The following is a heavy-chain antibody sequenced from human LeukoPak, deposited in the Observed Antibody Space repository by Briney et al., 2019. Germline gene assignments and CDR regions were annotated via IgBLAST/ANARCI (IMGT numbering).Heavy chain of an antibody. V-gene: IGHV3-7*01. CDR1: GFAFSDSW. CDR2: IKGDGSAK. CDR3: AKDSCRSTSCRRSYFDY. D-gene: IGHD2-2*01. J-gene: IGHJ4*02. Sequence: GGSLRLSCAASGFAFSDSWMTWIRQAPGKGLEWVAFIKGDGSAKKYVDSVKGRFTISRDNAKNSLFLQMNSLRAEDTAVYYCAKDSCRSTSCRRSYFDYWGQGTLVTVSS.